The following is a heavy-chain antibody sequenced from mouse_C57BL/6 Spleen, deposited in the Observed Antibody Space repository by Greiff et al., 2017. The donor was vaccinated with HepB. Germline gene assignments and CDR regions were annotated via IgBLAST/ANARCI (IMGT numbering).Heavy chain of an antibody. CDR2: IYPSDSYT. Sequence: QVQLQQPGAELVMPGASVKLSCKASGYTLTSYWMHWVKQRPGQGLEWIGEIYPSDSYTNYNQKFKGKSTLTVDNSSRTAYMQLRSLTYEDSAVYYCARGYDGYLDYGGQGTTLTVSS. J-gene: IGHJ2*01. CDR3: ARGYDGYLDY. V-gene: IGHV1-69*01. D-gene: IGHD2-3*01. CDR1: GYTLTSYW.